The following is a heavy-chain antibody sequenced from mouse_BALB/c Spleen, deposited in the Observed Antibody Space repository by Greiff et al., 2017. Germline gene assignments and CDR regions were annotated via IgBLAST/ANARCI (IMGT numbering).Heavy chain of an antibody. CDR3: ARRSRYFDV. CDR1: GFTFSSYA. V-gene: IGHV5-9-3*01. CDR2: ISSGGSYT. J-gene: IGHJ1*01. Sequence: DVKLVESGGGLVKPGGSLKLSCAASGFTFSSYAMSWVRQTPEKRLEWVATISSGGSYTYYPDSVKGRFTISRDNAKNTLYLQMSSLRSEDTAMYYCARRSRYFDVWGAGTTVTVSS.